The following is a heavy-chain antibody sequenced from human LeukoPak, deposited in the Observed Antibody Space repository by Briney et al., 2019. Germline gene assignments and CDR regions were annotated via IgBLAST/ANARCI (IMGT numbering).Heavy chain of an antibody. CDR2: IYYSGST. Sequence: SETLSLTCTVSGGSISSYYWGWIRQPPGKGLEWIGYIYYSGSTNYNPSLKSRVTISVDTSKNQFSLKLSSVTAADTAVYYCARGGRWFGELPFPSDYWGQGTLVTVSS. CDR1: GGSISSYY. D-gene: IGHD3-10*01. V-gene: IGHV4-59*01. CDR3: ARGGRWFGELPFPSDY. J-gene: IGHJ4*02.